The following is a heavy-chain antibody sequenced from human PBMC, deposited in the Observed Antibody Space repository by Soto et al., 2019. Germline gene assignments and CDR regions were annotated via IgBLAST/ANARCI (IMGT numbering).Heavy chain of an antibody. V-gene: IGHV4-4*02. D-gene: IGHD1-26*01. CDR1: GGSISNSNW. CDR3: AHRPIVGAAI. J-gene: IGHJ4*02. CDR2: IYHTGST. Sequence: QVQLQESGPGLVKPSGTLSLTCGVFGGSISNSNWWTWVRQPAGKGLEWIGEIYHTGSTNYNSSLMSRVTISLDKPNHQFSLKLSSVTAADTAVYYCAHRPIVGAAIWGQGTLVTVSS.